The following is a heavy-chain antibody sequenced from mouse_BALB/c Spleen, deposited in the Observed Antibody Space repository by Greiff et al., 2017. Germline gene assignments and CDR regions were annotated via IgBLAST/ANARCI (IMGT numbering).Heavy chain of an antibody. V-gene: IGHV1S41*01. D-gene: IGHD2-3*01. CDR3: ARNGYYDYAMDY. CDR1: GYTFTSYW. CDR2: IAPGSGST. Sequence: DLVKPGASVKLSCKASGYTFTSYWINWIKQRPGQGLEWIGRIAPGSGSTYYNEMFKGKATLTVDTSSSTAYIQLSSLSSEDSAVYFCARNGYYDYAMDYWGQGTSVTVSS. J-gene: IGHJ4*01.